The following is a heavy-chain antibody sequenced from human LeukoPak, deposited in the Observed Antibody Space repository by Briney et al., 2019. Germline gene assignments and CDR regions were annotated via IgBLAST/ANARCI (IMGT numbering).Heavy chain of an antibody. CDR2: TSSSGSAM. D-gene: IGHD1-26*01. J-gene: IGHJ4*02. Sequence: PGGSLRLSCTASGFTFSDYYMSWIRQAPGKGLEWVSYTSSSGSAMYYSDPVKGRFTISRDNAKNSLFLQMNSLRAEDTAVYYCARAYSGSDYWGQGTLVAVSS. CDR1: GFTFSDYY. V-gene: IGHV3-11*04. CDR3: ARAYSGSDY.